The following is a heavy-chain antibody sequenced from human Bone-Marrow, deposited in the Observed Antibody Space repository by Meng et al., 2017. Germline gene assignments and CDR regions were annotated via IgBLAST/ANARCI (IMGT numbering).Heavy chain of an antibody. J-gene: IGHJ6*02. CDR1: GGTFSSYA. V-gene: IGHV1-69*06. CDR3: ARDRLDTAMVTRLYYCYGMDV. D-gene: IGHD5-18*01. Sequence: SVKVSCKASGGTFSSYAISWVRQAPGHGLEWMGGIIPIFGTANYAQKFQGRVTITADKSTSTAYMELSSLRSEDTAVYYCARDRLDTAMVTRLYYCYGMDVWGQGTTVTVSS. CDR2: IIPIFGTA.